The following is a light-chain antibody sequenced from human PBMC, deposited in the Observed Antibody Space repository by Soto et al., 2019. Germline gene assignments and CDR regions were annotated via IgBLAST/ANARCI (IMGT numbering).Light chain of an antibody. CDR3: SSYTSSSPVV. CDR1: SSDVGAYNY. J-gene: IGLJ3*02. V-gene: IGLV2-14*01. CDR2: DVS. Sequence: QSALTQPASVSGSPGQSITISCTGTSSDVGAYNYVSWYQQHPGKVPKLMIYDVSNRPSGVSNRFSGSKSGNTASLTISGLQAEDEADYYCSSYTSSSPVVFGGGTKVPVL.